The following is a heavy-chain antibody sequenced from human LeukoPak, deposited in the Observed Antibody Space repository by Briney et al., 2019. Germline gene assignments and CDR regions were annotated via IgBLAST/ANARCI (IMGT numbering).Heavy chain of an antibody. CDR2: INHSGST. Sequence: KPSETLSLTCAVYGGSFSGYYWSWIRQPPGKGLEWIGEINHSGSTNYNPSLKSRVTISVDTSKNQFSLKLSSVTAADTAVYYCARGSSGYSFDYWGQGTLVTVSS. J-gene: IGHJ4*02. CDR1: GGSFSGYY. D-gene: IGHD3-22*01. CDR3: ARGSSGYSFDY. V-gene: IGHV4-34*01.